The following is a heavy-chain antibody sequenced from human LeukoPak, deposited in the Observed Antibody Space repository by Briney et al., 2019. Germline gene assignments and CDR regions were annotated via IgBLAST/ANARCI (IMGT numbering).Heavy chain of an antibody. D-gene: IGHD3-10*01. CDR2: ISGSGAST. Sequence: GGSLRLSCAASGFTFSSYWMSWVRQAPGKGLEWVSAISGSGASTYYADSVKGRFTISRDNSKNTLYLQMNSLTAEDTAIYYCAKRRGGSGSYYSYLDDWGQGTLVTVSS. CDR1: GFTFSSYW. V-gene: IGHV3-23*01. CDR3: AKRRGGSGSYYSYLDD. J-gene: IGHJ4*02.